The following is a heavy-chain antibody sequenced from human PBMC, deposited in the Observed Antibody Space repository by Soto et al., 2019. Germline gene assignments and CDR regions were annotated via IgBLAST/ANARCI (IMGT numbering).Heavy chain of an antibody. Sequence: TLSLTCTVSGGSISSSSYYWGWIRQPPGKGLEWIGSIYYSGSTYYNPSLKSRVTISVDTSKNQFSLKLSSVTAADTAVYYCARHPVLRYFDWLLAFDYWGQGTLVTVSS. J-gene: IGHJ4*02. CDR3: ARHPVLRYFDWLLAFDY. D-gene: IGHD3-9*01. CDR2: IYYSGST. V-gene: IGHV4-39*01. CDR1: GGSISSSSYY.